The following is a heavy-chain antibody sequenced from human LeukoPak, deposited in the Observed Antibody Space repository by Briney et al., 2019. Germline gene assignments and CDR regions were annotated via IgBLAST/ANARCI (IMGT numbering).Heavy chain of an antibody. CDR1: GFIFTSYG. Sequence: GGSLRLSCVAPGFIFTSYGMHWVRQAPGKGLQWVAFISSNGNNERYADSVKGRFSISRDNSKNTMYLRMNSLRAEDTAIYYCTRIKYSTSWSGDYWGQGALVTVSS. CDR2: ISSNGNNE. V-gene: IGHV3-30*19. D-gene: IGHD6-13*01. CDR3: TRIKYSTSWSGDY. J-gene: IGHJ4*02.